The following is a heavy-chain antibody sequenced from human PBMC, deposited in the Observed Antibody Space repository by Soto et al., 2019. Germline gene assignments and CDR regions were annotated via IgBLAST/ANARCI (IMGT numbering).Heavy chain of an antibody. Sequence: GGSLRLSCAASGFNFGNYDMHWFRQATGKGLEWVSAIETSGDTHYPGSVKGRFTSSREKAKNSMYLQLNNLRAEDTAVYYCVRPRFGDSGGFDYGLDVWGQGTAVTSP. J-gene: IGHJ6*02. CDR2: IETSGDT. V-gene: IGHV3-13*01. CDR3: VRPRFGDSGGFDYGLDV. CDR1: GFNFGNYD. D-gene: IGHD3-22*01.